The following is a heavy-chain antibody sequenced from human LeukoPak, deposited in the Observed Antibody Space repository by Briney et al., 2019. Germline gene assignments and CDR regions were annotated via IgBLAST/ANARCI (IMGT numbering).Heavy chain of an antibody. CDR1: GFTFSSYS. J-gene: IGHJ4*02. D-gene: IGHD4-17*01. Sequence: GGSLRLSCAASGFTFSSYSMNWVRQAPGKGLEWVSSISSSSSYIYYADSVKGRFTISRDDAKNTLYLQMNSLRAEDTAVYYCARAILTPGGATVTRYFDYWGQGTLVTVSS. CDR2: ISSSSSYI. CDR3: ARAILTPGGATVTRYFDY. V-gene: IGHV3-21*01.